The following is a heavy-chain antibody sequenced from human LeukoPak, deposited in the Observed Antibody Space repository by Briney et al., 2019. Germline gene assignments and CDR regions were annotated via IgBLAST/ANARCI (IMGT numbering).Heavy chain of an antibody. D-gene: IGHD6-13*01. CDR3: ARDHLGYHDY. Sequence: SGGSLRLSCAASGFTFSSYSMNWVRQAPGKGLEWVSYISSSSSTIYYADSVKGRFTISRDNAKNSLYLQMNSLRAEDTAVYYCARDHLGYHDYWGQGTLATVSS. V-gene: IGHV3-48*01. CDR1: GFTFSSYS. J-gene: IGHJ4*02. CDR2: ISSSSSTI.